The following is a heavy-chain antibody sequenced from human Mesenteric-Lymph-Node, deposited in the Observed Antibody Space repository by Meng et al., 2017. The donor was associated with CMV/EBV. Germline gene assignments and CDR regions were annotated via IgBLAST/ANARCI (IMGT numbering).Heavy chain of an antibody. D-gene: IGHD3-10*01. V-gene: IGHV1-69*01. J-gene: IGHJ6*02. CDR3: AREYGMIRSYYYFYGIYL. Sequence: WVRQAPGQGLEWMGGIIPHLGRVSSAQKFQGRVTITADESTSTTFMELSSLRSEDTAVYYCAREYGMIRSYYYFYGIYLWGQGTTVTVSS. CDR2: IIPHLGRV.